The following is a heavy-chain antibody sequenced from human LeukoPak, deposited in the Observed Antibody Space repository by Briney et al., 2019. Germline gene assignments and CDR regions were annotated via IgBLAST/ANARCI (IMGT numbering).Heavy chain of an antibody. V-gene: IGHV4-59*01. D-gene: IGHD3-22*01. CDR3: ARGGDYDSGHFFFDF. CDR1: GGSISSYY. Sequence: KPSETLSLTCTVSGGSISSYYWSWIRQPPGKGLEWIGYIYYSGSTNFNPSLKSRVTISVDTSENQLSLKLSSVTAADTAVYYCARGGDYDSGHFFFDFWGQGTLVTVSS. J-gene: IGHJ4*02. CDR2: IYYSGST.